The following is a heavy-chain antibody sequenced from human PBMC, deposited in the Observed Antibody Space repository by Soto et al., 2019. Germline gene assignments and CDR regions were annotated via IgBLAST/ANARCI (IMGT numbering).Heavy chain of an antibody. CDR3: ARVSLLNAPSY. Sequence: HPGGSLRLSCAASGFTFSNNWMNWVRQAPGKGLEWVANIKPDGSEKYYVDSVKGRFTISRDNAKNSLYLQMNNLRAEDTAVYYCARVSLLNAPSYWGQGALVTDSS. J-gene: IGHJ4*02. CDR1: GFTFSNNW. V-gene: IGHV3-7*01. CDR2: IKPDGSEK. D-gene: IGHD1-1*01.